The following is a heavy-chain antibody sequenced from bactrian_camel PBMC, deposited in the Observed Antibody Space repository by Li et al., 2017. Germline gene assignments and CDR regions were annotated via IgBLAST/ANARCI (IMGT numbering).Heavy chain of an antibody. J-gene: IGHJ4*01. V-gene: IGHV3S10*01. D-gene: IGHD5*01. CDR1: GFTFSGYG. CDR2: ITRTGTT. Sequence: VQLVESGGGLVQPGGTLSLSCTGSGFTFSGYGMSWVRQPPGKGLEWVSTITRTGTTYYADSMKGRFTISRDNAKTTVYLQMNSLSPEDTGVYYCGVNLEVLPGKGTQVTVS.